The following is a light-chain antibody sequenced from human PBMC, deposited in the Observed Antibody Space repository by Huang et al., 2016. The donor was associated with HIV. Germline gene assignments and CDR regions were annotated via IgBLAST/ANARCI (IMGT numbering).Light chain of an antibody. CDR3: QQSFSTPPT. Sequence: DIQMTQSPSSLSASVGDRVTITCRASQSISGYLRWYQQKPGKAPHLLMYAASTLQSGVPSRFSGSGSGTDFTLTISSLQPEDFATYYCQQSFSTPPTFGQGTNVEI. V-gene: IGKV1-39*01. CDR2: AAS. J-gene: IGKJ1*01. CDR1: QSISGY.